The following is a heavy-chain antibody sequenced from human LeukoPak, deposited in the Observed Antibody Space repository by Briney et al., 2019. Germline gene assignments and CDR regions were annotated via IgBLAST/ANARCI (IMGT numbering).Heavy chain of an antibody. CDR1: GGSITTTNW. Sequence: PSETLSLTCGVSGGSITTTNWWSWVRQPPGQGLEWIGEISLSGLTNYNPSLKSRVTVSLDKSKNLLFLKMTSVTAADTAVYYCARGDYYDSNQYFDYWGQGTLVTVSS. CDR2: ISLSGLT. J-gene: IGHJ4*02. CDR3: ARGDYYDSNQYFDY. V-gene: IGHV4-4*02. D-gene: IGHD3-22*01.